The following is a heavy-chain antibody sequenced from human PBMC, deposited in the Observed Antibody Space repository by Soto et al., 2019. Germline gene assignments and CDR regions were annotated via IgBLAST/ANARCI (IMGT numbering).Heavy chain of an antibody. CDR1: GGSFSGYY. CDR3: ARDLVSDY. J-gene: IGHJ4*02. Sequence: PSETLSLTCAVYGGSFSGYYWSWIRQPPGKGLEWIGEINHSGSTNYNPSLKSRVTISVDTSKNQFSLKLSSVTAADTAVYYCARDLVSDYWGQGTLVTVSS. D-gene: IGHD3-9*01. CDR2: INHSGST. V-gene: IGHV4-34*01.